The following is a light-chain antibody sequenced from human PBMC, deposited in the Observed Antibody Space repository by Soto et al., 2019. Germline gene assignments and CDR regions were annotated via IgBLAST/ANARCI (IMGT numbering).Light chain of an antibody. CDR2: KAS. CDR1: RTISSW. V-gene: IGKV1-5*03. CDR3: LQDYNYLL. J-gene: IGKJ4*01. Sequence: DIQMTQSPSTLSGSVGDRVTITCRASRTISSWLAWYQQKPGKAPKLLIYKASTLKSGVPSRFSGSGSGTDFTLTISGLQPEDFATYYCLQDYNYLLFGGGTKVDIK.